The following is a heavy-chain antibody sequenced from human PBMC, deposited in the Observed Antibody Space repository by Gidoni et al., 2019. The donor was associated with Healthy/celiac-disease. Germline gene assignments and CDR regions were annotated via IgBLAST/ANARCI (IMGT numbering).Heavy chain of an antibody. Sequence: QVQLQQWGAGLLKPSETLSLTCAVYGGSFSGYYWSWIRQPPGKGLEWIGEIKHSGSTNYNPSLKSRVTISVDTSKNQFSLKLSSVTAADTAVYYCARGLRFGSDYWGQGTLVTVSS. D-gene: IGHD3-10*01. CDR2: IKHSGST. J-gene: IGHJ4*02. V-gene: IGHV4-34*01. CDR1: GGSFSGYY. CDR3: ARGLRFGSDY.